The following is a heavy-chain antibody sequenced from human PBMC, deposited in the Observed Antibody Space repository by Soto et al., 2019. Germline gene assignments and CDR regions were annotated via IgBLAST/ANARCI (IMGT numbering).Heavy chain of an antibody. Sequence: SGPTLVNPTQTLTLTCTFSGFSLSTSGMCVSWVRQPPRKALEWLALIDWDYDTYYSTSLRTRLTISKDTSKNQVFLTMTNMDPADTATYYCTRTPPSSSYYYYFGMDVWGQGTTVTVSS. CDR1: GFSLSTSGMC. V-gene: IGHV2-70*20. J-gene: IGHJ6*02. D-gene: IGHD6-13*01. CDR2: IDWDYDT. CDR3: TRTPPSSSYYYYFGMDV.